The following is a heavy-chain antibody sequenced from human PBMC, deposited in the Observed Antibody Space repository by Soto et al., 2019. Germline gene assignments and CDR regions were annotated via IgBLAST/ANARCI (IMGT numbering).Heavy chain of an antibody. CDR1: GGTFRNYP. CDR3: ARCPLVVLNYFES. CDR2: IFPLTDIP. V-gene: IGHV1-69*02. J-gene: IGHJ4*02. Sequence: QVQLVQSGTEVKKPGSSVKVSCKASGGTFRNYPINWVRQAPGQGLEWMGSIFPLTDIPDYAQNFQARLTINADKSTSTAYMELSSLTSDDTAMYFCARCPLVVLNYFESWGQGTLVTVSS.